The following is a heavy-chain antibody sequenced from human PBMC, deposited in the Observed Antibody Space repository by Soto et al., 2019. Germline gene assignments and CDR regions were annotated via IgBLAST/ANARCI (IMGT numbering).Heavy chain of an antibody. Sequence: GGSLRLSCAASGFTFTTYAMNWVRQAPGQGLEWVSVIYSGGSTYYADSVKGRFTISGDNSKNTLFLQMNSLRAEDTAVYYCARDVCDILTGYCAGYGMDVWGQGTTVTVSS. J-gene: IGHJ6*02. V-gene: IGHV3-53*01. CDR3: ARDVCDILTGYCAGYGMDV. CDR2: IYSGGST. CDR1: GFTFTTYA. D-gene: IGHD3-9*01.